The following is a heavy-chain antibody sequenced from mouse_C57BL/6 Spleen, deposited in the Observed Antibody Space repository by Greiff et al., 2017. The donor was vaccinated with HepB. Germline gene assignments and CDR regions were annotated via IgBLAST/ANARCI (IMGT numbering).Heavy chain of an antibody. CDR1: GFTFSDYY. J-gene: IGHJ2*01. D-gene: IGHD2-14*01. CDR2: ISNGGGSP. Sequence: EVMLVESGGGLVQPGGSLKLSCAASGFTFSDYYMYWVRQTPEKRLEWVAYISNGGGSPYYPDTVKGRFPIARDNAKNTLYLQMSRLKSEDTAMYYCERRRLSPGYWDYMGQGTTLTVSS. V-gene: IGHV5-12*01. CDR3: ERRRLSPGYWDY.